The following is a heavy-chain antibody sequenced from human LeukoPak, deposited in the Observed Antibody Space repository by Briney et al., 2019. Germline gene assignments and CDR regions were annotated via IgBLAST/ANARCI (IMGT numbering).Heavy chain of an antibody. J-gene: IGHJ3*02. D-gene: IGHD6-13*01. CDR2: MSYDGSNK. CDR1: GFTFSSYA. CDR3: ARDSIAAAGTNAFDI. Sequence: GRSLRLSCAASGFTFSSYAMHWVRQAPGKGLEWVAVMSYDGSNKYYADSVKGRFTISRDNSKNTLYLQMNSLRAEDTAVYYCARDSIAAAGTNAFDIWGQGTMVTVSS. V-gene: IGHV3-30*04.